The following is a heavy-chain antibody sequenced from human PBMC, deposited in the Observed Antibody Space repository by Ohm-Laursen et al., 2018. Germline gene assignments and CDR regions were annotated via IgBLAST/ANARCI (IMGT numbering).Heavy chain of an antibody. CDR3: ARVYYYDSSGYYGESRFDP. V-gene: IGHV1-18*01. Sequence: GSSVKVSCKASGYTFTSYGISWVRQAPGQGLEWMGWISAYNGNTNYAQKLQGRVTMTTDTSTSTAYMELRSLRSDDTAVYYCARVYYYDSSGYYGESRFDPWGQGTLVTVSS. CDR2: ISAYNGNT. J-gene: IGHJ5*02. CDR1: GYTFTSYG. D-gene: IGHD3-22*01.